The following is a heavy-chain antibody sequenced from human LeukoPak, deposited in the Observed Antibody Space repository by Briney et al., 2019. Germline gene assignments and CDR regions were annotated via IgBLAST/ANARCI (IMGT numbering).Heavy chain of an antibody. CDR2: INDNGDTT. J-gene: IGHJ3*02. CDR1: GFTFSNYA. D-gene: IGHD6-13*01. CDR3: ARGHRSSWFDAFDI. V-gene: IGHV3-64*02. Sequence: GGFLRLSCAASGFTFSNYAFHWARQAPGKGLEYVSAINDNGDTTYYADSVKGRFTISRDISKNTLFLQMGSLRTEDMAVYYCARGHRSSWFDAFDIWGQGIMVTVSS.